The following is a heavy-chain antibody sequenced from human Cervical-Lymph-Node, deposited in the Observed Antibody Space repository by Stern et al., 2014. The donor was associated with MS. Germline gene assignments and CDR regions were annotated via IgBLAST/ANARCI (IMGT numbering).Heavy chain of an antibody. CDR3: ARVTEFQRFFYPDY. Sequence: QVQLQESGPGLVKPSQTLSLTCAVSGGSVSSGSRYWSWIRQHPGKGLEWIGYISYSGNTYYSPSLQSRLTISMDTSKNQFSLKLRSVTVADTAIYYCARVTEFQRFFYPDYWGQGTLVTVSS. D-gene: IGHD3-3*01. CDR2: ISYSGNT. J-gene: IGHJ4*02. V-gene: IGHV4-31*11. CDR1: GGSVSSGSRY.